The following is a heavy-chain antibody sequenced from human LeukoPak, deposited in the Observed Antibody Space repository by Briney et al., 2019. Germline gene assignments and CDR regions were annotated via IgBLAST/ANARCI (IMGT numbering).Heavy chain of an antibody. Sequence: SVKVSCKASGYNFISYYMHWVRQAPGQGLEWMGIINPSGGSTIYAHKFQDRVTMTRDTYTSTVYMELSSLTSEDTPVYYCAREDVVLVDAVRYYYYGMDVWGQGTTVTVSS. J-gene: IGHJ6*02. CDR3: AREDVVLVDAVRYYYYGMDV. CDR1: GYNFISYY. D-gene: IGHD2-8*01. CDR2: INPSGGST. V-gene: IGHV1-46*01.